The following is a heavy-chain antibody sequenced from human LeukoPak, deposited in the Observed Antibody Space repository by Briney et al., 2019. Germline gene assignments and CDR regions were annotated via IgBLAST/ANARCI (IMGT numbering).Heavy chain of an antibody. V-gene: IGHV4-30-4*01. CDR3: ARVADYGDDSFDY. D-gene: IGHD4-17*01. CDR1: VGSISSGDYY. CDR2: IYYSGST. J-gene: IGHJ4*02. Sequence: SQTLSLTCTVSVGSISSGDYYWSWIRQPPGKGLEWIEDIYYSGSTYYNPSLKSRVTISVATSKNQFSLKLSSVTAADTAVDYCARVADYGDDSFDYWGQGTLVTVSS.